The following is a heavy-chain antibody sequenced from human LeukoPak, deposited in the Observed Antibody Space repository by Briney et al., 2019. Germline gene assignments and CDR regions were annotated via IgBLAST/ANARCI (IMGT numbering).Heavy chain of an antibody. V-gene: IGHV3-21*01. J-gene: IGHJ4*02. D-gene: IGHD6-19*01. CDR1: GFTFSNSW. CDR3: ARGGAVAGNNYFDY. CDR2: ISSSSNYI. Sequence: GGSLRLSCEASGFTFSNSWMSWVRQAPGKGLEWVSSISSSSNYIYYADSVKGRFTISRDNAKNSLYLQMNSLRAEDTAVYYCARGGAVAGNNYFDYWGQGTLVTVSS.